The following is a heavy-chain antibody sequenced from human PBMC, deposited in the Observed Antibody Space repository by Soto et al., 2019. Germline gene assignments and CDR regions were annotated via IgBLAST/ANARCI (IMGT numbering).Heavy chain of an antibody. CDR2: IVVGSGNT. D-gene: IGHD3-9*01. CDR3: AADRQYYDILTGRQSWFDP. J-gene: IGHJ5*02. CDR1: GFTFTSSA. Sequence: GASVKVSCTASGFTFTSSAVQWVRQARGQRLEWIGWIVVGSGNTNYAQKFQERVTITRDMSTSTAYMELSSLRSEDTAVYYCAADRQYYDILTGRQSWFDPWGQGTLVTVSS. V-gene: IGHV1-58*01.